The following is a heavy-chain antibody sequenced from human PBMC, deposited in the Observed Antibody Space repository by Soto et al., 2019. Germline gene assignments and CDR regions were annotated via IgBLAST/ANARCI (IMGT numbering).Heavy chain of an antibody. D-gene: IGHD6-19*01. CDR2: INHSGST. J-gene: IGHJ3*02. CDR1: GGSFSGYY. V-gene: IGHV4-34*01. CDR3: ARLHTVAGSDAFDI. Sequence: SETLSLTCAVYGGSFSGYYWSWIRQPPGKGLEWIGEINHSGSTNYNPSLKSRVTISVDTSKNQFSLKLSSVTAADTAVYYCARLHTVAGSDAFDIWGQGTMVTVSS.